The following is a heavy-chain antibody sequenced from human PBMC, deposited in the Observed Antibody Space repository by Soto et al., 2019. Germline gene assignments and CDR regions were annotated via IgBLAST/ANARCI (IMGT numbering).Heavy chain of an antibody. CDR2: IYYSGST. CDR1: GGSISSSSYY. D-gene: IGHD6-6*01. Sequence: PSETLSLTCTVSGGSISSSSYYWGWIRQPPGKGLEWIGSIYYSGSTHYNPSLKSRVTISVDTSKNQFSLKLSSVTAADTAVYYCARHEEQLDPFDYWGQGTLVTVSS. CDR3: ARHEEQLDPFDY. J-gene: IGHJ4*02. V-gene: IGHV4-39*01.